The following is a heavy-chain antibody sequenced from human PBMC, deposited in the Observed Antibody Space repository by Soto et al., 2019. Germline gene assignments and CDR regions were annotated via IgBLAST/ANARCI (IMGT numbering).Heavy chain of an antibody. D-gene: IGHD4-17*01. V-gene: IGHV1-69*13. Sequence: SLKVSCKASGGTFSSYAISWVRQAPGQGLEWMGGIIPIFGTANYAQKFQGRVTITADESTSTAYMELSSLRSEDTAVYYCARDRRMTTVVTPRPNRFDPWGQGTLVTVSS. CDR2: IIPIFGTA. CDR3: ARDRRMTTVVTPRPNRFDP. CDR1: GGTFSSYA. J-gene: IGHJ5*02.